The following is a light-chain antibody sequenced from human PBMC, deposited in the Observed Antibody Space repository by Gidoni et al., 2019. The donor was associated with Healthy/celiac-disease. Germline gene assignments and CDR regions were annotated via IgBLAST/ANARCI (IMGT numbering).Light chain of an antibody. CDR1: QSISSY. J-gene: IGKJ3*01. V-gene: IGKV1-39*01. CDR2: AAS. CDR3: QQSYSTPLFT. Sequence: QMTQSPPSLSASVGDRVTITCRASQSISSYLNWYQQKQGKAPKLLIYAASSLQSGVPSRFSSSGSGTDYTLTISSQQPEDVATYYFQQSYSTPLFTFGPGTKVDIK.